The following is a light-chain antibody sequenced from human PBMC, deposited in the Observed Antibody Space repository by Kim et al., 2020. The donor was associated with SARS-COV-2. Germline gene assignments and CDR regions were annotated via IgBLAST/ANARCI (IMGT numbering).Light chain of an antibody. J-gene: IGLJ2*01. Sequence: QLVLTQSPSASASLGASVNLTCTLSSGYSSYAIAWHQQQSEKGPRYLMNLNSDGSHSKGDGIPDRFSGSSSGAERYLTISSLQSEDEADYYCQTWGTGIRVFGGGTQLTVL. V-gene: IGLV4-69*01. CDR1: SGYSSYA. CDR3: QTWGTGIRV. CDR2: LNSDGSH.